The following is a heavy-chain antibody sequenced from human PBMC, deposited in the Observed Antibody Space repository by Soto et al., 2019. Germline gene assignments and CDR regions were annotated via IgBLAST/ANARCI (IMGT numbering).Heavy chain of an antibody. D-gene: IGHD2-21*02. V-gene: IGHV1-69*01. CDR2: IIPIFGTA. J-gene: IGHJ4*02. CDR3: GRGGGGEDCGGDCYNDY. Sequence: QVQLVQSGAEVKKPGSSVKVSCKASGGTFSSYAISWVRQAPGQGLEWMGGIIPIFGTANYAQKFQGRVTITADESTGTAYMELGSLRFEDTAVYYCGRGGGGEDCGGDCYNDYWGQGTLVTVSS. CDR1: GGTFSSYA.